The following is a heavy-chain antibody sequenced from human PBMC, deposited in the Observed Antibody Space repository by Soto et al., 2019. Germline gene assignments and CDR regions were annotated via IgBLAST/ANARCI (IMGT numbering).Heavy chain of an antibody. J-gene: IGHJ4*02. CDR1: GYTFTSYG. V-gene: IGHV1-18*01. CDR3: ARPAPEGAAAAAFDY. D-gene: IGHD6-13*01. Sequence: ASVKVSCKASGYTFTSYGISWVRQAPGQGLEWMGWISAYNGNTNYAQKLQGRVTMTTDTSTSTAYMELRSLRSDDTAVYYCARPAPEGAAAAAFDYWGQGTLVTVSS. CDR2: ISAYNGNT.